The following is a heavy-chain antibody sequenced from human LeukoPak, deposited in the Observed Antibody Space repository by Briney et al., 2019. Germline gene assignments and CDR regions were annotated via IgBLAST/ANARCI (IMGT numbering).Heavy chain of an antibody. J-gene: IGHJ4*02. CDR2: IYYTGT. D-gene: IGHD6-13*01. Sequence: SETLSLTCTVSGGSVTDYYWSWIRQSPGKGLKWIGYIYYTGTSYNPSLKSRVTISADTSKNQFSLKLISVTAADTAVYYCARVSSQKTFGHWGQGTLVTVSS. CDR3: ARVSSQKTFGH. V-gene: IGHV4-59*02. CDR1: GGSVTDYY.